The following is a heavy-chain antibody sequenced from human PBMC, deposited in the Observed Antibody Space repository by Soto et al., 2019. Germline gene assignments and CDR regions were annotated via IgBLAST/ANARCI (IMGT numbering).Heavy chain of an antibody. CDR3: ARDCSSTSCPTYGMDV. CDR2: ISYDGSNK. J-gene: IGHJ6*02. V-gene: IGHV3-30-3*01. D-gene: IGHD2-2*01. CDR1: GFTFSSYA. Sequence: GGSLRLSWAASGFTFSSYAMHWVRQAPGKGLEWVAVISYDGSNKYYADSVKGRFTISRDNSKNTLYLQMNSLRAEDTAVYYCARDCSSTSCPTYGMDVWGQGTTVTVSS.